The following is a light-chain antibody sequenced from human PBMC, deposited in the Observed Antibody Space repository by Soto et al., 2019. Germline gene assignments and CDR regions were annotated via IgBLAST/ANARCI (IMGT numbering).Light chain of an antibody. Sequence: DIQMTQSPSTLSASVGDRVTITCRASQSISSWLAWYQQKPGKAPKLLIYDASSLESGVPSRFSGSGSGTEFTLTITSLQPDDFETYYCQQYNGLLWTFCQGTKVEIK. J-gene: IGKJ1*01. V-gene: IGKV1-5*01. CDR2: DAS. CDR1: QSISSW. CDR3: QQYNGLLWT.